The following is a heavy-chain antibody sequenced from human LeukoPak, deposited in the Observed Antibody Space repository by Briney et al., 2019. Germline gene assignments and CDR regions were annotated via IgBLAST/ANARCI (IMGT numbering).Heavy chain of an antibody. CDR1: GGTFSSYA. Sequence: GASVKVSCKASGGTFSSYAISWVRQAPGQGLEWMGGIIPIFGTANYAQKFQGRVTITADESTSTAYMELSSLRSEDTAVYYCARTLYCSSTSCYTDLGYWGQGTLVTVSS. CDR3: ARTLYCSSTSCYTDLGY. V-gene: IGHV1-69*01. J-gene: IGHJ4*02. D-gene: IGHD2-2*02. CDR2: IIPIFGTA.